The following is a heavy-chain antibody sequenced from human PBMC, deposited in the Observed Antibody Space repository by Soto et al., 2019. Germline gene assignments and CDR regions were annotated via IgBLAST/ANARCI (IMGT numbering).Heavy chain of an antibody. CDR2: IYNSGNP. CDR3: AYGYSRGPFYA. J-gene: IGHJ5*02. CDR1: GGSIGSFY. D-gene: IGHD4-17*01. V-gene: IGHV4-59*01. Sequence: SETLSLTCTVSGGSIGSFYWSWIRQPPGKGLEWIGYIYNSGNPNYIPSLKSRVTISVDTSKNKFSLKLSSLTAADTAVYYCAYGYSRGPFYAWGQGTLVTVSS.